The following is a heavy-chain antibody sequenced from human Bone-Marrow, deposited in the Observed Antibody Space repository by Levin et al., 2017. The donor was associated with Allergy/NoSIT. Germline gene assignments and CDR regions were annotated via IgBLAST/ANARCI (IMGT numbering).Heavy chain of an antibody. D-gene: IGHD4-17*01. CDR2: IKSKTDGAST. Sequence: TAGGSLRLSCVASGFTLTDAWVTWVRQAPEKGLEWVGLIKSKTDGASTELATLVKERFTISRHDSENTVFLQVKNLQIEDTAVYYCTTRPPKVTTSFVDVWGRGTLVTVSS. CDR3: TTRPPKVTTSFVDV. V-gene: IGHV3-15*01. CDR1: GFTLTDAW. J-gene: IGHJ2*01.